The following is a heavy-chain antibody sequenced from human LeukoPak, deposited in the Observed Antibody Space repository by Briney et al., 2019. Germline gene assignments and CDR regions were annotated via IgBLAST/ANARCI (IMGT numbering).Heavy chain of an antibody. CDR1: GFTFSSYA. CDR2: IYSGGTT. Sequence: GGSLRLSCAASGFTFSSYAMNWVRQAPGKGLEWVSIIYSGGTTYYADSVKGRFTISRDNSKNTVYLQMNSLRAEDTAVYYCAGEGESTSSLFEYWGQGTLVTVSS. V-gene: IGHV3-23*03. J-gene: IGHJ4*02. CDR3: AGEGESTSSLFEY. D-gene: IGHD6-6*01.